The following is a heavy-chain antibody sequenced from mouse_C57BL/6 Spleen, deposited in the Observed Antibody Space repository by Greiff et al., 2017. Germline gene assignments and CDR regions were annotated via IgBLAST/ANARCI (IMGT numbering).Heavy chain of an antibody. CDR1: GFTFSNYW. V-gene: IGHV6-3*01. D-gene: IGHD2-4*01. Sequence: EVQLQESGGGLVQPGGSMKLSCVASGFTFSNYWMNWVRQSPEKGLEWVAQIRLKSDNYATHYAESVKGRFTISRDDSKRSVYLQMNNLRAEDTGIYYCTDPISYDYDRYFDVWGTGTTVTVSS. J-gene: IGHJ1*03. CDR2: IRLKSDNYAT. CDR3: TDPISYDYDRYFDV.